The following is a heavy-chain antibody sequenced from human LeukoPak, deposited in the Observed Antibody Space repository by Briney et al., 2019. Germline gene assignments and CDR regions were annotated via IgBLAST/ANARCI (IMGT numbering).Heavy chain of an antibody. D-gene: IGHD3-22*01. J-gene: IGHJ3*02. CDR1: GVSISSSSSY. V-gene: IGHV4-39*01. Sequence: PSETLSLTCTVSGVSISSSSSYWGWIRQPPGKGLEWIGNIYYSGSTYYNPSLKSRVTISVDTSKNQFSLRLSSVTAADTAVYFCARLTVVSLGDAFDIWGHGTMVTVSS. CDR2: IYYSGST. CDR3: ARLTVVSLGDAFDI.